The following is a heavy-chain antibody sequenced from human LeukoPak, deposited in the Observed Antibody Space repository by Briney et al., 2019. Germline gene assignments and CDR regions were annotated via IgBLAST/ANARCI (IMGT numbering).Heavy chain of an antibody. J-gene: IGHJ4*02. CDR2: IYYTGST. V-gene: IGHV4-39*01. Sequence: PSETLSLTCPVSGGSVSSSRYYWGWIRQPPGKGLEWIGSIYYTGSTYYKPSLKSRVTISVDASKNQISLKLSSVTAADTAVYYCARGRYDTSGQWRGYFDYWGQGTLVTVSS. CDR3: ARGRYDTSGQWRGYFDY. D-gene: IGHD3-22*01. CDR1: GGSVSSSRYY.